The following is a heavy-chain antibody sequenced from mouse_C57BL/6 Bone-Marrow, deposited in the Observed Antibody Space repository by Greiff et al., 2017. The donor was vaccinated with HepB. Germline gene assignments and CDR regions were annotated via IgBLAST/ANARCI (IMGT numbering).Heavy chain of an antibody. J-gene: IGHJ3*01. D-gene: IGHD1-1*01. CDR3: TREGYYYGSSPAWFAY. CDR2: ISSGGDYI. Sequence: EVQRVESGEGLVKPGGSLKLSCAASGFTFSSYAMSWVRQTPEKRLEWVAYISSGGDYIYYADTVKGRFTLSRDTARNTLDLQMSSLKSEDTALYYCTREGYYYGSSPAWFAYWGQGTLVTVSA. V-gene: IGHV5-9-1*02. CDR1: GFTFSSYA.